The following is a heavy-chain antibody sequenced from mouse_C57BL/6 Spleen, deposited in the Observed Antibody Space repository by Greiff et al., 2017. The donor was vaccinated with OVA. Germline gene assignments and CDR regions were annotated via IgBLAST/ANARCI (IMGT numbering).Heavy chain of an antibody. V-gene: IGHV1-54*01. Sequence: QVQLQQSGAELVRPGTSVKVSCKASGYAFTNYLIEWVKQRPGQGLEWIGAINPGSGGTNYNEKFKGKATLTADKSSSTAYMQLSSLTSEDSAVYFCASTTVVATDWYFDVWGTGTTVTVSS. J-gene: IGHJ1*03. CDR1: GYAFTNYL. CDR2: INPGSGGT. CDR3: ASTTVVATDWYFDV. D-gene: IGHD1-1*01.